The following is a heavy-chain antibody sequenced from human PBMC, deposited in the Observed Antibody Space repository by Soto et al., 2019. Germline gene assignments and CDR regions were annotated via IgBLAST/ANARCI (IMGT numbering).Heavy chain of an antibody. V-gene: IGHV1-8*01. CDR3: ARGPEWFGELLVDYYYYYMDV. CDR1: GYTFTSYD. CDR2: MNPNSGNT. D-gene: IGHD3-10*01. J-gene: IGHJ6*03. Sequence: ASVKVSCKASGYTFTSYDINWVRQATGQGLEWMGWMNPNSGNTGYAQKFQGRVTMTRNTSISTAYMELRSLRSEDTAVYYCARGPEWFGELLVDYYYYYMDVWGKGTTVTVSS.